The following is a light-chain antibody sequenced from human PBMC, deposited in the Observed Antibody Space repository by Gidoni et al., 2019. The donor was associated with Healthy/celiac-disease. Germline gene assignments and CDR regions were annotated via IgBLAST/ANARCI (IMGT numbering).Light chain of an antibody. V-gene: IGKV1-39*01. CDR2: AAS. Sequence: DIQMTPSPSSLSASVGDRVPLTCRASQSISSYLNWYQQKPGKAPKLLIYAASSLQSGVPSRFSGSGSGTDFTLTISSLQPEDFATYYCQQSYSTPPLTFGGGTKVEIK. CDR3: QQSYSTPPLT. CDR1: QSISSY. J-gene: IGKJ4*01.